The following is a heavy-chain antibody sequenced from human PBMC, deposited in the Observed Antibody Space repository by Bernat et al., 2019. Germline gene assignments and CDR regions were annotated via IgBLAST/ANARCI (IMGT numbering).Heavy chain of an antibody. CDR1: GGSIGDDGNN. CDR2: ISYGGST. CDR3: ARVAYSSSWHYFDY. J-gene: IGHJ4*02. D-gene: IGHD6-13*01. Sequence: LQESGPGLVRPSQTLSLICAVSGGSIGDDGNNWGWIRQHPGKGLEWIGYISYGGSTFYNPSLKSRVSLSVDKSKNEFSLRLTSATAADTAIYFCARVAYSSSWHYFDYWGQGTLVTVSS. V-gene: IGHV4-31*11.